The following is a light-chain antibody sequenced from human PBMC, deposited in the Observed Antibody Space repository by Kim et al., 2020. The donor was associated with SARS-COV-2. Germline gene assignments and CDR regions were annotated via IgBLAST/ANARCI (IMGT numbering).Light chain of an antibody. CDR3: QVWDANSDHWV. CDR2: YGS. V-gene: IGLV3-21*04. CDR1: VIGTKS. Sequence: APGKKASLSFGGNVIGTKSVHWYQQKPGQAPVVVIHYGSDRPSGIPERFSGSNSGNTATLTITWVEAGDEADYYCQVWDANSDHWVFGGGTQLTVL. J-gene: IGLJ3*02.